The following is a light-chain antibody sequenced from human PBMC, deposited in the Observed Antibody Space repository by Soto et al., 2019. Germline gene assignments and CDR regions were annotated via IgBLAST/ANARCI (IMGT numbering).Light chain of an antibody. V-gene: IGKV1-39*01. Sequence: DIQMTQSPSSLSASVGDRVTITCRASQSISNYLNWYQHKAGKAPKVLIYAASSLQRGVPSRFSGSGSGTDFTLIISSLQPEDFATYYCQQSYSPLCTFGQGTKVDIK. CDR1: QSISNY. CDR3: QQSYSPLCT. CDR2: AAS. J-gene: IGKJ1*01.